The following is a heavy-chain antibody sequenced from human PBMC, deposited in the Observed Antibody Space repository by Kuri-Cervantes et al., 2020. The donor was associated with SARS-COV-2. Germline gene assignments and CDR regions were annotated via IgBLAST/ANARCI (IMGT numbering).Heavy chain of an antibody. CDR2: ISGSGGST. J-gene: IGHJ4*02. CDR3: ATVYTMGVSLD. CDR1: GFTFSSYA. V-gene: IGHV3-23*01. Sequence: GESLKISCAASGFTFSSYAMRWVRQAPGKGLEWVSPISGSGGSTYYADSVKGRFIISRDNSKNTLYLQMNSLRVEDTAVYYCATVYTMGVSLDWGQGTLVTVSS. D-gene: IGHD3-16*01.